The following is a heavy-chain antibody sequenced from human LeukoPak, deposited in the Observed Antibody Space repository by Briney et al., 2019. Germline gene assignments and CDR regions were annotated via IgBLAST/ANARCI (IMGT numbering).Heavy chain of an antibody. J-gene: IGHJ5*02. CDR3: ARVRFDYYGSGSYRAGFDL. CDR1: GGSISSGGYS. Sequence: PSETLSLTCAVSGGSISSGGYSWSWIRHPPGKGLEWIGYIYQSGSTYYNPSLKSRVTISVYRSKNQFSLKLSSVTAADTAVYYCARVRFDYYGSGSYRAGFDLWGQGTLVSVSS. CDR2: IYQSGST. D-gene: IGHD3-10*01. V-gene: IGHV4-30-2*01.